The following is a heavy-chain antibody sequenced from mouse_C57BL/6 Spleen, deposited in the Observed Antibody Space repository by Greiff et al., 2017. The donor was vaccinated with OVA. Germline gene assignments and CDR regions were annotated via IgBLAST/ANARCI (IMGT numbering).Heavy chain of an antibody. J-gene: IGHJ3*01. CDR1: GYTFTSYW. D-gene: IGHD2-4*01. Sequence: EVQLQQSGTVLARPGASVKMSCKTSGYTFTSYWMHWVKQRPGQGLEWIGAIYPGNSDTSYKQKFKGKGKLTAVTSASTAYMELSSLTNEVSAVYYCTWDYDYDLWFAYWGQGTLVTVSA. CDR3: TWDYDYDLWFAY. CDR2: IYPGNSDT. V-gene: IGHV1-5*01.